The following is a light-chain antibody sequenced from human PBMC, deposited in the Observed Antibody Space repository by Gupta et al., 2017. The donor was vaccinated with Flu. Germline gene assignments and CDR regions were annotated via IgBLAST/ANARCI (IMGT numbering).Light chain of an antibody. CDR3: QQYNNWPPWT. CDR2: GAS. CDR1: QSVNTN. J-gene: IGKJ1*01. Sequence: EIVMTQSPATLSVSPGERATLSCRASQSVNTNLAWYQQKPGQAPRLLIYGASTRATGIPARFSDSGSGTEFTLTINSLQSEDFVVYYCQQYNNWPPWTFGQGTKVEIK. V-gene: IGKV3-15*01.